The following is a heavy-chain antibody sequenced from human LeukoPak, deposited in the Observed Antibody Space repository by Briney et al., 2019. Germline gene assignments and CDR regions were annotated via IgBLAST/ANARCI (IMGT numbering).Heavy chain of an antibody. CDR1: GGSISSYY. Sequence: SETLSLTCTVSGGSISSYYWSWIRQPAGKGLEWIGRTYSTGSTNYNPSLKSRVTMSVDTSKNQFSLRLRSVTAADTAVYYCARQIASAGTAGFDFWGQGALVTVSS. CDR2: TYSTGST. D-gene: IGHD6-13*01. J-gene: IGHJ4*02. V-gene: IGHV4-4*07. CDR3: ARQIASAGTAGFDF.